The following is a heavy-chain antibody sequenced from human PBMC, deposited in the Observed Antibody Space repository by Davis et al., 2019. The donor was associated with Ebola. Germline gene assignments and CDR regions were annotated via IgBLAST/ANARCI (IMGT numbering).Heavy chain of an antibody. CDR1: GFTFSDYY. D-gene: IGHD6-19*01. CDR3: ARVALGYSSGWHGDH. Sequence: PGGSLRLSCAASGFTFSDYYMSWIRQAPGKGLEWVSYISNGGSMIYDADSVKGRFTISRDNAKNSVSLQMNSLRFDDTAVYYCARVALGYSSGWHGDHWGQGVLVTVS. V-gene: IGHV3-11*01. J-gene: IGHJ4*02. CDR2: ISNGGSMI.